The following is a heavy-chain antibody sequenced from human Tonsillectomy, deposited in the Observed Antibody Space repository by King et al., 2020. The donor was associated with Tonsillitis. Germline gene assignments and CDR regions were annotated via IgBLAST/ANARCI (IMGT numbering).Heavy chain of an antibody. CDR3: AKVAEPEWQRRTTLAAFDM. CDR2: ISGSGGRT. V-gene: IGHV3-23*04. J-gene: IGHJ3*02. Sequence: VQLVESGGDLVQPGGSLRLSCEASGFTFSSYSMSWVRQAPGKGLEWVSGISGSGGRTYYADSVQGRFTISRDNSKNTLFLEIHRLTAEDTALFYCAKVAEPEWQRRTTLAAFDMWGPGTLVTVSS. D-gene: IGHD5-12*01. CDR1: GFTFSSYS.